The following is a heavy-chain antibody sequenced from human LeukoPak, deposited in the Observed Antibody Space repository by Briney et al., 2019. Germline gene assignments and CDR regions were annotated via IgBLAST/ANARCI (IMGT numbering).Heavy chain of an antibody. V-gene: IGHV4-4*07. J-gene: IGHJ5*02. D-gene: IGHD6-13*01. CDR3: ARDNSSSWFPEGWFDP. CDR2: IYTSGST. Sequence: SETLSLTCTVSGGSISSYYWSWIRQPAGKGLEWIGRIYTSGSTNYNPSLKSRVTMSVDTSKNQFSLKLSSVTAADTAVYYCARDNSSSWFPEGWFDPWGQGTLVTVSS. CDR1: GGSISSYY.